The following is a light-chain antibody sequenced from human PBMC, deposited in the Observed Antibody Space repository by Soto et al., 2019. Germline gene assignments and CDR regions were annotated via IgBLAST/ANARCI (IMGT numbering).Light chain of an antibody. CDR2: AAS. CDR3: QQVNSYPIT. V-gene: IGKV1-9*01. CDR1: QSISSY. J-gene: IGKJ1*01. Sequence: DIQMTQSPSSLCASVGDRVTITCRASQSISSYLNWYQQKPGKAPKLLIYAASSLQSGVPSRFSGSGSGTEFTLTISSLQPEDFATYYCQQVNSYPITFGQGTKVDIK.